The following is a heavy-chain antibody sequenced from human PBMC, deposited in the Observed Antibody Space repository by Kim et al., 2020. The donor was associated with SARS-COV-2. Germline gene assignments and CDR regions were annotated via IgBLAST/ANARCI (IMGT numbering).Heavy chain of an antibody. CDR3: AKDANIVIPSYYYGIDV. J-gene: IGHJ6*02. CDR2: ISYDGSKE. CDR1: GFTFGTCG. Sequence: GGSLRLSCAGSGFTFGTCGMHWVRQVPGKGLEWVAAISYDGSKEYYGESAKGRFTISRDNSYNRLYLQMNTLRTEDTAVYYCAKDANIVIPSYYYGIDVWGQGTTVTVSS. D-gene: IGHD2-15*01. V-gene: IGHV3-30*18.